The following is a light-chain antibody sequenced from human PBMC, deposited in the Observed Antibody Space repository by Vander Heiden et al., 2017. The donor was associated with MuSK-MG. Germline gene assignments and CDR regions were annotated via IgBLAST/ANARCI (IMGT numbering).Light chain of an antibody. CDR2: AAS. V-gene: IGKV1-9*01. Sequence: DIQLTQSPSFLSASVGDRVTITCRASQGISSYLAWSQQEPGKAPKLLIYAASTLQSGVPSRFSGSGSGTEFTLTISSLQPEDFATYYCQQLNSYPLTFGGGTKVEIK. J-gene: IGKJ4*01. CDR1: QGISSY. CDR3: QQLNSYPLT.